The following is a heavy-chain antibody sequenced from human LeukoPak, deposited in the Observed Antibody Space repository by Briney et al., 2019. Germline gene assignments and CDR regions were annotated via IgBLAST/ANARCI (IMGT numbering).Heavy chain of an antibody. CDR2: IYYSGST. V-gene: IGHV4-59*01. CDR1: GGSISSYY. J-gene: IGHJ5*02. D-gene: IGHD3-22*01. CDR3: ARDGPLYYDSSNWFDP. Sequence: SETLSLTCTVSGGSISSYYWSWIRQPPGKGLEWIGYIYYSGSTNYNPSLKSRVTISVDTSKNQFSLKLSSVTAADTAVYYCARDGPLYYDSSNWFDPRGQGTLVTVSS.